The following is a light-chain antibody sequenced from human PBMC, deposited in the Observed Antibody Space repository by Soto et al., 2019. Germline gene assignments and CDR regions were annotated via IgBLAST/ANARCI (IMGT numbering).Light chain of an antibody. CDR2: GAS. J-gene: IGKJ4*01. CDR3: QQFCSYPLT. CDR1: QGIASS. V-gene: IGKV1-9*01. Sequence: DIHLTQSPSFLSASVGDRVTITCRASQGIASSLAWYQQKAGKAPKHLIYGASTLESGVLSRLSGSEPGTELALTISSLHPEDFGIYYCQQFCSYPLTVGGGTNVEIK.